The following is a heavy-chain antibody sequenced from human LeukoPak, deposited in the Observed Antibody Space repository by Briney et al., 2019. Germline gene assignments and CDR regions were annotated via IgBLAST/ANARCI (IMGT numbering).Heavy chain of an antibody. CDR1: GGTFSSYA. CDR3: ARDPHIPGASAFDI. J-gene: IGHJ3*02. CDR2: IIPIFGTA. Sequence: SVKVSCKASGGTFSSYAISWVRQAPGQGLEWMGGIIPIFGTANYAQKFQGRVTITADKSTSTAYMELSSLRSEDTAVYYCARDPHIPGASAFDIWGQGTMVTVSS. V-gene: IGHV1-69*06. D-gene: IGHD2-21*01.